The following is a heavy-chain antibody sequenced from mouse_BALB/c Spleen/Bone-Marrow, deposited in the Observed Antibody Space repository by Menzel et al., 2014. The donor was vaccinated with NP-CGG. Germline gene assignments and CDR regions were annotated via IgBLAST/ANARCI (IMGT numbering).Heavy chain of an antibody. CDR2: INPGSRST. Sequence: VQLQQSGAELARPGTSVKVSCKASGYAFTNYLIEWVKQRPGQGLEWIGVINPGSRSTNYNEKFKGKATLTADKSSSTAYMQLGSLTSDDSAVYFCARRTTGVAPFDYWGQGTTLTVSS. V-gene: IGHV1-54*01. CDR1: GYAFTNYL. D-gene: IGHD1-1*01. CDR3: ARRTTGVAPFDY. J-gene: IGHJ2*01.